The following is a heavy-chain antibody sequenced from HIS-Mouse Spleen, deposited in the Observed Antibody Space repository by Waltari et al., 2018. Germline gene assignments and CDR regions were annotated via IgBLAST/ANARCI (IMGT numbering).Heavy chain of an antibody. J-gene: IGHJ3*02. Sequence: QLQLQESGPGLVKPSETLSLTCTVSGGSIRSSSYYWGWIRQPPGKGLAWIGSIYYSGGTYYNPSLKSRVTISVDTSKNQFSLKLSSVTAADTAVYYCARDRVPYNWNYVAFDIWGQGTMVTVSS. V-gene: IGHV4-39*07. CDR1: GGSIRSSSYY. CDR2: IYYSGGT. CDR3: ARDRVPYNWNYVAFDI. D-gene: IGHD1-7*01.